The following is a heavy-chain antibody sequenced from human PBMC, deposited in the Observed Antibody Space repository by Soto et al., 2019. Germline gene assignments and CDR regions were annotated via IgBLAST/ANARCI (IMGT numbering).Heavy chain of an antibody. D-gene: IGHD6-13*01. CDR1: GFTFSSYG. J-gene: IGHJ6*02. Sequence: XGSLRLACSAAGFTFSSYGMHWVRQAPGKGLEWVAVISYDGSNKYYADSVKGRFTISRDNSKNTLYLQMNSLRAEDTAVYYCAKAVEQQLNRCCYYYGMDVWGQGPTVTVSS. V-gene: IGHV3-30*18. CDR3: AKAVEQQLNRCCYYYGMDV. CDR2: ISYDGSNK.